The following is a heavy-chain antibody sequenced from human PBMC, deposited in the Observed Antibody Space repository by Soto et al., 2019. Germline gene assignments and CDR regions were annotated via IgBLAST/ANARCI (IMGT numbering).Heavy chain of an antibody. D-gene: IGHD3-16*01. V-gene: IGHV4-30-2*01. Sequence: QLQLQESGSGLVKPSQTLSLTCAVSGGSISSGNSYSWSWIRQPPGKGLEWIGSISHTGSTSYNPSLKGPITMSGDKSKNQFPPKLSSGAGAGLAVYYCARAVAPYLGTWFDPWGQGTLVIVSS. CDR3: ARAVAPYLGTWFDP. J-gene: IGHJ5*02. CDR1: GGSISSGNSYS. CDR2: ISHTGST.